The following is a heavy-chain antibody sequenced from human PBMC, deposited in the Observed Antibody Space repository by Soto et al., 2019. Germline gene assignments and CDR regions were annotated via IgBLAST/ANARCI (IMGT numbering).Heavy chain of an antibody. CDR2: IIPIFGTA. CDR1: GGTFSSYA. J-gene: IGHJ6*02. Sequence: QVQLVQSGAEVKKPGSSVKVSCKASGGTFSSYAISWVRQAPGQGLEWMGGIIPIFGTANYAQKFQGRVTITADKPPSTATMELSSLRSEDTALYYWAREPRSFVYYYGMDVWGQGTRSPSP. CDR3: AREPRSFVYYYGMDV. V-gene: IGHV1-69*06. D-gene: IGHD6-13*01.